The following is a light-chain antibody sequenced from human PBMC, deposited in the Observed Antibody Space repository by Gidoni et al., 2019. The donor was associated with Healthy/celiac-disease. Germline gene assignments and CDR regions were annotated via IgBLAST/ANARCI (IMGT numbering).Light chain of an antibody. Sequence: DIQMTQSPSTLSASVGHRVPITCRASPSISSWLAWYQQKPGKAPKLLIYKASSLASGVPSRFSGSGSGTEFTLTISSLQPDDFAAYYCQQYNSYSRTFGQGTKVEIK. CDR1: PSISSW. CDR2: KAS. CDR3: QQYNSYSRT. V-gene: IGKV1-5*03. J-gene: IGKJ1*01.